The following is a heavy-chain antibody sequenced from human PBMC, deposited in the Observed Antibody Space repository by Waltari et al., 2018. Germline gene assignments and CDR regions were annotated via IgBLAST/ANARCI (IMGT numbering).Heavy chain of an antibody. J-gene: IGHJ3*02. CDR2: IMTDGSEE. Sequence: EVQLVESGGGLVQPGGSLGLSCAAPGFTLSSYWMSWVRQAPGKGLEWVANIMTDGSEEYYVDSVRGRFTISRDNAKNSLFLQMNSLRPEDTAVYYCARDQWFAFDIWGQGTMVTVSS. CDR3: ARDQWFAFDI. D-gene: IGHD3-22*01. CDR1: GFTLSSYW. V-gene: IGHV3-7*01.